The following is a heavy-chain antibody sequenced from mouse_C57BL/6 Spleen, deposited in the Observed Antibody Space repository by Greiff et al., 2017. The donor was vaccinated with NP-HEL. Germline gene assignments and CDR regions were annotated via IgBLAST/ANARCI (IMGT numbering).Heavy chain of an antibody. CDR1: GYTFTSYW. CDR3: ARIYYGSSYRFDY. V-gene: IGHV1-64*01. J-gene: IGHJ2*01. D-gene: IGHD1-1*01. Sequence: QVQLQQSGAELVKPGASVKLSCKASGYTFTSYWMHWVKQRPGQGLEWIGMIHPNSGSTNYNEKFKSKATLTVDKSSSTAYMQLSSLTSEDSAVYYCARIYYGSSYRFDYWGQGTTLTVSS. CDR2: IHPNSGST.